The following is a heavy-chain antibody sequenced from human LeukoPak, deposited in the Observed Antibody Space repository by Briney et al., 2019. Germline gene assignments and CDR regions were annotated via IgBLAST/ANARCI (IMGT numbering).Heavy chain of an antibody. CDR1: GGSISSYY. D-gene: IGHD3-10*01. Sequence: SETLSLTCTVSGGSISSYYWSWIRQPPGKGLEWIGYIYNSGSTIYNPSLKSRVTISVDTSKNQVSLKLSSVTAADTAVYYCASLPGRFGELSNWFDPWGQGTLVTVSS. J-gene: IGHJ5*02. V-gene: IGHV4-59*01. CDR2: IYNSGST. CDR3: ASLPGRFGELSNWFDP.